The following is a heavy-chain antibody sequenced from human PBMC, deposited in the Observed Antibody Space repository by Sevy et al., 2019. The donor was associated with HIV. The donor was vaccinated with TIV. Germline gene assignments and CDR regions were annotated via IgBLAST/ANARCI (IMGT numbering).Heavy chain of an antibody. Sequence: GGSLRLSCAASGFTFSKYWMGWVRQAPGKGLEWVANIKQDAGQKYYVDSVKGRFTNSRDNAKNSLYLQMNSLRAEDTAVYFCARDDWNYYFHYWGQGTLVTVSS. V-gene: IGHV3-7*01. CDR3: ARDDWNYYFHY. D-gene: IGHD1-7*01. J-gene: IGHJ4*02. CDR1: GFTFSKYW. CDR2: IKQDAGQK.